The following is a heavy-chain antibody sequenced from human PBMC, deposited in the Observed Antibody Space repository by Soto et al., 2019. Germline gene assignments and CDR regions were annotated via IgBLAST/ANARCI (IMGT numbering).Heavy chain of an antibody. D-gene: IGHD5-18*01. Sequence: PGGSLRLSCAASGFTFSSYGMHWVRQAPCKGLEWVAVISYDGSNKYYADSVKGRFTISRDNSKNTLYLQMNSLRAEDTAVYYCAKQVQLWLNNGGMDVWGQGTTVTVSS. J-gene: IGHJ6*02. CDR2: ISYDGSNK. CDR3: AKQVQLWLNNGGMDV. V-gene: IGHV3-30*18. CDR1: GFTFSSYG.